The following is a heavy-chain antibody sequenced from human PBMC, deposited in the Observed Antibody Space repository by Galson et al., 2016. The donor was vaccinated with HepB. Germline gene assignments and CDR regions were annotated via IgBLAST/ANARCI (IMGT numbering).Heavy chain of an antibody. CDR2: INPSGGST. Sequence: SVKVSCKASGYTFTSYYMHWVRQAPGQGLEWMGIINPSGGSTSYAQKFQGRVTMTRETSTSTVYMELSSLRSEDTAMYYCARLVTTLNPIDYWGQGTLVTVSS. V-gene: IGHV1-46*01. D-gene: IGHD4-17*01. CDR1: GYTFTSYY. CDR3: ARLVTTLNPIDY. J-gene: IGHJ4*02.